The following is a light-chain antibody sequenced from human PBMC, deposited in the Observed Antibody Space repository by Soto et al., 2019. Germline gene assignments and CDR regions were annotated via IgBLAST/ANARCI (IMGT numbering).Light chain of an antibody. CDR1: QSVSNY. Sequence: EIVLTQSPVTLSLSPGERATLSCRASQSVSNYLGWYQQKPGQAPRLLIYDASNMATGIPATFSGSGSGTDFTLTISSLETEDFAVYYCQHRGTFGQGTRLEIK. CDR3: QHRGT. V-gene: IGKV3-11*01. CDR2: DAS. J-gene: IGKJ5*01.